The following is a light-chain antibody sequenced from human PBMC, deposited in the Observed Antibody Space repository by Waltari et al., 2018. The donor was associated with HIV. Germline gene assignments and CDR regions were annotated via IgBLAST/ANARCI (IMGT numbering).Light chain of an antibody. J-gene: IGKJ2*01. CDR2: DAS. CDR3: QQANSFPHT. CDR1: QFISTS. V-gene: IGKV1-12*01. Sequence: ASVGDKVTITCRATQFISTSLAWYQQRPNRAPKLLIFDASRLQTGAPSRFSGRGSGTQFTLTINSLQPEDVATYYCQQANSFPHTFGQGT.